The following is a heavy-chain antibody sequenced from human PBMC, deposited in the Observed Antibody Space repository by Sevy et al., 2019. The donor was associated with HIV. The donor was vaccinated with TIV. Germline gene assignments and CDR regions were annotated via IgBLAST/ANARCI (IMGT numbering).Heavy chain of an antibody. CDR3: AKDRGYSGYATYFDF. CDR2: IYSGGSP. J-gene: IGHJ4*02. V-gene: IGHV3-53*01. CDR1: GFSVSSSY. D-gene: IGHD5-12*01. Sequence: GGSLRLSCAASGFSVSSSYMSWVRQAPGKGLECVSVIYSGGSPYYADSVEGRFTISRDTSKNTLFLQMNSLRAEDTAVDYCAKDRGYSGYATYFDFWGQGTLVTVSS.